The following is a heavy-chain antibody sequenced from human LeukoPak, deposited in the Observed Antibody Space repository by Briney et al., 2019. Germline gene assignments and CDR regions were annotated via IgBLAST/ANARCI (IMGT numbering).Heavy chain of an antibody. CDR2: IINSGSST. CDR3: ARDGDYNDAGISDNLDY. V-gene: IGHV3-48*03. Sequence: GGSLRLSCAASGFTFSSYEMNWVRQAPGKGLEWLSHIINSGSSTYNADSVKGRFTITRDNAKNSLYLQMNSLRAEDTAVYYCARDGDYNDAGISDNLDYWGQGTLVTVSS. D-gene: IGHD3-22*01. J-gene: IGHJ4*02. CDR1: GFTFSSYE.